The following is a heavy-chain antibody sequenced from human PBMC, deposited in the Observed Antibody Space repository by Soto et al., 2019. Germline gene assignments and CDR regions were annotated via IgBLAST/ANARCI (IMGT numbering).Heavy chain of an antibody. CDR1: GFTFGDYA. CDR2: IRSKAYGGTT. Sequence: GGSLRLSCTASGFTFGDYAMSWFRQAPGKGLEWVGFIRSKAYGGTTEYAASVKGRFTISRDDSKGIAYLQMNSLKTEDTAVYYCTRDLTSLTYSSGWYLTDYWGQGTLVTVSS. D-gene: IGHD6-19*01. J-gene: IGHJ4*02. V-gene: IGHV3-49*03. CDR3: TRDLTSLTYSSGWYLTDY.